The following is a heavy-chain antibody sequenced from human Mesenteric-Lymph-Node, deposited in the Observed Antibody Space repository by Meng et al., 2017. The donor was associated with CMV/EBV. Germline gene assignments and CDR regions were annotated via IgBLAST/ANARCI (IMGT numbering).Heavy chain of an antibody. J-gene: IGHJ5*02. Sequence: GGSLRLSCAASGFTFSSYNMNWVRQAPGKGLEWVSYISSSRSTIYYADSVKGRFTISRDNARNSLYLQMNSLRAEDTAVYYCAREPDYDFWSGYHWGQGTLVTVSS. CDR3: AREPDYDFWSGYH. D-gene: IGHD3-3*01. CDR1: GFTFSSYN. V-gene: IGHV3-48*04. CDR2: ISSSRSTI.